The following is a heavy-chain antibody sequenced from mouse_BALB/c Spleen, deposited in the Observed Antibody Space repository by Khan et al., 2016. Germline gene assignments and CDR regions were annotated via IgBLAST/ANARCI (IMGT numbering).Heavy chain of an antibody. CDR1: GYTFTDNA. V-gene: IGHV1S53*02. CDR3: TSQYYVYYFDY. J-gene: IGHJ2*01. D-gene: IGHD1-1*01. CDR2: ISPGNGDI. Sequence: QVQLQESDAELVIPGASVKISCKASGYTFTDNAILWVKQKHEQGLEWIGYISPGNGDIKYNEKLNGKATLTADTSSRTASMQLNSLTSEASAGYSCTSQYYVYYFDYWGQGTTLTVSS.